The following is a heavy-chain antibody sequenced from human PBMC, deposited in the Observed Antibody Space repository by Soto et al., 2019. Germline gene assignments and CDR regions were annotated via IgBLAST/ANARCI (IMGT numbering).Heavy chain of an antibody. CDR1: GYTLTELS. D-gene: IGHD3-10*01. CDR3: ATVGTDYYGSGSYFNWFEP. Sequence: QVQLVQSGAEVKKPGASVKVSCKASGYTLTELSMHWVRQAPGKGLEWMGGFDPEDGETIYAQKFQGRVTMTEDTSTDTAYMELSSLSSEDTAVYYCATVGTDYYGSGSYFNWFEPWGQGTLVIVSP. V-gene: IGHV1-24*01. CDR2: FDPEDGET. J-gene: IGHJ5*02.